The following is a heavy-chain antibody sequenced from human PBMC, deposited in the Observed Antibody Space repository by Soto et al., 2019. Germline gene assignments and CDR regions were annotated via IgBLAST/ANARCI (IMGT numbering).Heavy chain of an antibody. CDR3: ARDRWYYHGSGSYEAAFDI. D-gene: IGHD3-10*01. J-gene: IGHJ3*02. V-gene: IGHV1-2*04. CDR2: INPNSGGT. CDR1: GYTFTGYY. Sequence: ASVKVSCKASGYTFTGYYMHWVRQAPGQGLEWMGWINPNSGGTNYAQKFQGWVTMTRDTSISTAYMELSRLRSDDTAVYYCARDRWYYHGSGSYEAAFDIWGQGTMVTVSS.